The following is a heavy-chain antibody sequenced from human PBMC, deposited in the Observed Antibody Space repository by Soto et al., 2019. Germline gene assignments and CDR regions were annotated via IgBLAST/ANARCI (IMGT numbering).Heavy chain of an antibody. D-gene: IGHD2-15*01. Sequence: QVQLQESGPGLVKPSETLSLTCTVSGGSISSYYWSWIRQPPGKGLEWIGYIYYSGSTNYNPSLNSRFTISVDTSKTQFSLKLSSVTAADTAVYYCARSYRRYCSGGSCYSYYYYYMDVWGKGTTVTVSS. J-gene: IGHJ6*03. CDR1: GGSISSYY. CDR2: IYYSGST. V-gene: IGHV4-59*01. CDR3: ARSYRRYCSGGSCYSYYYYYMDV.